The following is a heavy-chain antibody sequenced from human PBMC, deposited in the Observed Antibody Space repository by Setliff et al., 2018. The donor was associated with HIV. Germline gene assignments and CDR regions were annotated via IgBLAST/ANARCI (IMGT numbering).Heavy chain of an antibody. CDR1: GGSISSGGYY. Sequence: PSETLSLTCTVSGGSISSGGYYWSWIRQHPGKGLEWIGYIHYSGGTSFNPSLKSRVTITLDTSKNQFSLKVSSMTAADTAVYYCARNSKNWNYPVEYYDYYMDVWGTGTTVTVSS. J-gene: IGHJ6*03. CDR2: IHYSGGT. V-gene: IGHV4-31*03. D-gene: IGHD1-7*01. CDR3: ARNSKNWNYPVEYYDYYMDV.